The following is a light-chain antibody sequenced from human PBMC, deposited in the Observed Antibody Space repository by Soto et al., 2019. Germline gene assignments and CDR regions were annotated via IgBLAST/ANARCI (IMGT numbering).Light chain of an antibody. CDR3: QVWDNINDHYV. V-gene: IGLV3-21*02. CDR1: SIGSKT. J-gene: IGLJ1*01. CDR2: DNS. Sequence: YELTQPPSVSVAPGQTATIPCVGNSIGSKTVHWYQQKPGQAPVLVVSDNSDRPSGIPERFSGSKSENTATLTIIRVEAGDEAGYYCQVWDNINDHYVFGAGTKVTVL.